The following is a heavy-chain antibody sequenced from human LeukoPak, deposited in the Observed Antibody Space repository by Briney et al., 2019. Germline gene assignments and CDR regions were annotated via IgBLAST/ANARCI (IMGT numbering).Heavy chain of an antibody. V-gene: IGHV3-53*01. D-gene: IGHD3-22*01. CDR3: AKGFYYDSSGYFDY. CDR2: IYSGGTT. Sequence: GGSLRLSCAASGFTVSTTYMNWVRQAPGKGLEWVSVIYSGGTTHYADSMKGRFTISRDNTKNTLYLQMNSLRAEDTAVYYCAKGFYYDSSGYFDYWGQGTLVTVSS. CDR1: GFTVSTTY. J-gene: IGHJ4*02.